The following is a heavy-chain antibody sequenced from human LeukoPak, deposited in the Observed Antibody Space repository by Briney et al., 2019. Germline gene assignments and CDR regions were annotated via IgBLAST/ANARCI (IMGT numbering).Heavy chain of an antibody. J-gene: IGHJ6*02. V-gene: IGHV3-11*01. CDR3: ARGLVVAVAGISGMDV. Sequence: GSLRLSCAASGFTFSDYYMSWIRQAPGKGLEWVSYISSSGSTIYYADSVKGRFTISRDNAKNSLYLQMNSLRAEDTAVYYCARGLVVAVAGISGMDVWGQGTTVTVSS. D-gene: IGHD6-19*01. CDR2: ISSSGSTI. CDR1: GFTFSDYY.